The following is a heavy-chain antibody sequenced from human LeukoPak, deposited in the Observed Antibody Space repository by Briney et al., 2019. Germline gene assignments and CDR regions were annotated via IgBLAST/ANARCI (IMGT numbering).Heavy chain of an antibody. J-gene: IGHJ4*02. CDR3: ARGGTTFEH. V-gene: IGHV3-23*01. D-gene: IGHD1-1*01. CDR1: GFTLSSYA. Sequence: SGGSLRLSCAASGFTLSSYAMSWVRQAPGKGLEWVSAISDTGNTYHADSVKGRFTISRDSSKNTLYLQMNSLRAEDTAVYYCARGGTTFEHWGQGTLVTVSS. CDR2: ISDTGNT.